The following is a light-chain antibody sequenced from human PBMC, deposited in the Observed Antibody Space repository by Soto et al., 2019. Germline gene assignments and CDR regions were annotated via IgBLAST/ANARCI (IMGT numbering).Light chain of an antibody. V-gene: IGKV1-39*01. Sequence: IPMTQSPSSLSASVGDRVTITCRASQSIVRNLNWYQQKPGKAPELLIYTASNLESGVTSRFSGSGSGTDFALTISSLQPEDSAVYYCQQSHSSPLSFGGGTKVEFK. CDR1: QSIVRN. CDR3: QQSHSSPLS. CDR2: TAS. J-gene: IGKJ4*01.